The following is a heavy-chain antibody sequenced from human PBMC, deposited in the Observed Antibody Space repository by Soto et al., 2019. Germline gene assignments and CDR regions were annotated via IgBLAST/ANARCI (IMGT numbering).Heavy chain of an antibody. CDR1: GYTFTSYD. CDR3: ARGRLDRTFMTTVNKIPYYYYMDV. V-gene: IGHV1-8*01. J-gene: IGHJ6*03. CDR2: MNPNSGNT. D-gene: IGHD4-4*01. Sequence: ASVKVSCKASGYTFTSYDINWVRQATGQGLEWMGWMNPNSGNTGYAQKFQGRVTMTRNNSISTAYMELSSLRSEDTAVYYCARGRLDRTFMTTVNKIPYYYYMDVWGKGTTVTVSS.